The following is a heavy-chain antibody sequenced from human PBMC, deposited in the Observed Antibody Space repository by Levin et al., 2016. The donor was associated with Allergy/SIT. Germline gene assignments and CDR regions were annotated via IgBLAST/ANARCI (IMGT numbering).Heavy chain of an antibody. CDR2: ISSSSSYT. J-gene: IGHJ4*02. CDR3: AKDSSWNDPYYFDY. CDR1: GFTFSDYY. V-gene: IGHV3-11*05. Sequence: GESLKISCAASGFTFSDYYMSWIRQAPGKGLEWVSYISSSSSYTNYADSVKGRFTISRDNAKNSLYLQMNSLRAEDTALYYCAKDSSWNDPYYFDYWGQGTLVTVSS. D-gene: IGHD1-1*01.